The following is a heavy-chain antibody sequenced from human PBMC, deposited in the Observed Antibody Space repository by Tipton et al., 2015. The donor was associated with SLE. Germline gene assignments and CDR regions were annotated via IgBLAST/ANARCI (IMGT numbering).Heavy chain of an antibody. J-gene: IGHJ4*02. D-gene: IGHD3-22*01. CDR3: ARDYYYDSRWGHFDY. V-gene: IGHV3-23*01. Sequence: SLRLSCAASGFTFSSYAMSWVRQAPGKGLEWVSAISGSGGSTYYADSVKGRFTISRDNSKNTLYLQMNSLRAEDTAVYYCARDYYYDSRWGHFDYWGQGTLVTVSS. CDR2: ISGSGGST. CDR1: GFTFSSYA.